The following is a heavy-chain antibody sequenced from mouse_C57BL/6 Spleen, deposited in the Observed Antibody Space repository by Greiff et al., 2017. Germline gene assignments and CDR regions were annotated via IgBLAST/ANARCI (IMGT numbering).Heavy chain of an antibody. CDR3: ASMITTRYYFDY. D-gene: IGHD2-4*01. CDR1: GYTFTSYW. V-gene: IGHV1-53*01. J-gene: IGHJ2*01. Sequence: QVQLQQPGTELVKPGASVKLSCRASGYTFTSYWMHWVKQRPGQGLEWIGNINPSNGGTNYNEKFKSKATLTVDKSSSTAYMQLSSLTSEDSAVYYCASMITTRYYFDYWGQGTTLTVSS. CDR2: INPSNGGT.